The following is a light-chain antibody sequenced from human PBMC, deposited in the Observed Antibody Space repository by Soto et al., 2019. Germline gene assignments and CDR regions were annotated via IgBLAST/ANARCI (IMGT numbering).Light chain of an antibody. J-gene: IGKJ1*01. CDR2: GAS. CDR1: QSVSGSY. CDR3: QQYGSSPRT. V-gene: IGKV3-20*01. Sequence: EIVLTQSPGTLSLSPGERATLSCRASQSVSGSYLAWYQQKPGQAPRLLIYGASSRATGIPDRFSGSGSGNDFTLTISRLEPEDFAVYYGQQYGSSPRTFGQGTKVEIK.